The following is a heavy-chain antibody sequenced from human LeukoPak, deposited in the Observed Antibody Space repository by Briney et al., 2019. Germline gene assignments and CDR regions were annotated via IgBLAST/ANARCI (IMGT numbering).Heavy chain of an antibody. V-gene: IGHV5-51*01. CDR1: GYSFTNNW. CDR2: IYPGDSDT. CDR3: ARRGNIVTTRFFDL. J-gene: IGHJ2*01. D-gene: IGHD5-12*01. Sequence: GESLKISCKGSGYSFTNNWIGWVRQVPGKGLEWMGSIYPGDSDTRYSPSFQGQVTISADKSISTAYLQWSSLKASDNAMYYCARRGNIVTTRFFDLWGRGTLVTFSS.